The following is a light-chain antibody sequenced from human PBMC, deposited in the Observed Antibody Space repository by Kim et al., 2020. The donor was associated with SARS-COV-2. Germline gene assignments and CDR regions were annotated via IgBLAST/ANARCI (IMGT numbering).Light chain of an antibody. CDR3: LQHSTYPIT. CDR1: QDIRND. CDR2: GAS. J-gene: IGKJ5*01. V-gene: IGKV1-17*01. Sequence: ASVGDRDTMTCRASQDIRNDLGWYQKNTGRDPKRLNYGASSLQSGVPSRFSGSGSGTEFTLTISSVQPEDFATYFCLQHSTYPITFGQGTRLEIK.